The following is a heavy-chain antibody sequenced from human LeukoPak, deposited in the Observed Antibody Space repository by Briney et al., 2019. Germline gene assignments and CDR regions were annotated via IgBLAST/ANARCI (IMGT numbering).Heavy chain of an antibody. CDR1: GYTFTSYG. CDR2: ISAYNGNT. D-gene: IGHD3-10*01. J-gene: IGHJ6*02. V-gene: IGHV1-18*01. CDR3: ARSSMVRGVSPMDV. Sequence: ASVKVSCKASGYTFTSYGISWVRQAPGQGLEWMGWISAYNGNTNYAQKLQGRVTMTTDTSTSTAYMELRSLRSDDTAVYYRARSSMVRGVSPMDVWGQGTTVTVSS.